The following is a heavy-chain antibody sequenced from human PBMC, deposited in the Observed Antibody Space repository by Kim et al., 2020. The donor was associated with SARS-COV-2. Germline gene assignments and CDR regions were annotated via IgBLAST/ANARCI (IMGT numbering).Heavy chain of an antibody. CDR2: VRSEIYGGSR. Sequence: GGSLRLSCTSSGFAFADYGLTWFRQAPGKRLEWVAFVRSEIYGGSREYAASVEGTFNISRDDSKSIAYLQMNSLKTEDTAVYYCARGQTETGAKYYFDFWGQGTLVTVSS. CDR1: GFAFADYG. V-gene: IGHV3-49*03. CDR3: ARGQTETGAKYYFDF. J-gene: IGHJ4*02. D-gene: IGHD3-10*01.